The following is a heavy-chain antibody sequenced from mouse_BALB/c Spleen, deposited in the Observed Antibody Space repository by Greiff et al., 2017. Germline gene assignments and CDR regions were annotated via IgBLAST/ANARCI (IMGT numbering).Heavy chain of an antibody. CDR2: IYPGDGDT. J-gene: IGHJ4*01. V-gene: IGHV1-87*01. CDR3: NAGVREGAYAMDY. CDR1: GYTFTSYW. D-gene: IGHD2-14*01. Sequence: QVQLQQSGAELARPGASVKLSCKASGYTFTSYWMQWVKQRPGQGLEWIGAIYPGDGDTRYTQKFKGKATLTADKSSSTAYMQLSSLASEDSAVYYCNAGVREGAYAMDYWGQGTSVTVSS.